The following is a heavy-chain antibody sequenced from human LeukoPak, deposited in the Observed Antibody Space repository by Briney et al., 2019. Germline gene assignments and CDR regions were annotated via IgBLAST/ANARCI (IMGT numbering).Heavy chain of an antibody. V-gene: IGHV3-30*02. D-gene: IGHD3-22*01. Sequence: GGSLRLSCAASGFTFSSYGMHWVRQAPGKGLEWVAFIRYDGSNKYYADSVKGRFTISRDNSKNTLYLQMNSLRAEDTAVYYCAKDPKNYYDSSGYYLNGDYWGQGTLVTVSS. CDR2: IRYDGSNK. CDR1: GFTFSSYG. J-gene: IGHJ4*02. CDR3: AKDPKNYYDSSGYYLNGDY.